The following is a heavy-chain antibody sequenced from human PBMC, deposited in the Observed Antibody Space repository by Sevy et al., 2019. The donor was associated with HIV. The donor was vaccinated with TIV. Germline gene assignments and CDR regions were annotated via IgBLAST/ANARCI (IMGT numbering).Heavy chain of an antibody. CDR3: AKGFCSGGTGPRDYYYYGMDV. CDR1: EFTFSSYG. D-gene: IGHD2-15*01. CDR2: ISRSGRYT. Sequence: GGSLRLSCAASEFTFSSYGMSWVRQAPGKGLEWVSSISRSGRYTYYADSVEGRFTISRDNSKNTLYVQMNSLRAEDTAVYYCAKGFCSGGTGPRDYYYYGMDVWGQGTTVTVSS. J-gene: IGHJ6*02. V-gene: IGHV3-23*01.